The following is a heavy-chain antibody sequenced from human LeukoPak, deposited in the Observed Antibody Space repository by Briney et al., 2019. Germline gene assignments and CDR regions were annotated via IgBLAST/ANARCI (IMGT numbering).Heavy chain of an antibody. CDR1: GGSISSYY. J-gene: IGHJ4*02. CDR3: AIQGYNSYFDY. CDR2: IYYSGST. V-gene: IGHV4-59*01. D-gene: IGHD5-24*01. Sequence: PSETLSLNCTVSGGSISSYYWSWIRQPPGKGLEWIGYIYYSGSTNYNPSLKSRVTISVDTSKNQFSLKLSSVTAADTAVYYCAIQGYNSYFDYWGQGTLVTVSS.